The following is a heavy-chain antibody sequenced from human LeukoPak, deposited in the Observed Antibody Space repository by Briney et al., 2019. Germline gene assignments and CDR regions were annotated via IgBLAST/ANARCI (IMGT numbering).Heavy chain of an antibody. V-gene: IGHV3-23*01. CDR2: ISGSGRTT. D-gene: IGHD6-13*01. CDR3: AKVGATAGTLRIEYFQH. J-gene: IGHJ1*01. Sequence: PGGSLRLSCAASGFTFSSYAMSWVRQAPGKGLEWVSGISGSGRTTYYADPVKGRFTISRDNPKNTLCLQMNSLRAEDTAVYFCAKVGATAGTLRIEYFQHWGQGTLVTVSS. CDR1: GFTFSSYA.